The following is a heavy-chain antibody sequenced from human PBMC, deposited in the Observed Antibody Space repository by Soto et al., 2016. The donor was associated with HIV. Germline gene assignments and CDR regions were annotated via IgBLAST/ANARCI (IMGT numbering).Heavy chain of an antibody. D-gene: IGHD4-17*01. J-gene: IGHJ2*01. CDR2: ISSSSSTK. CDR3: ARRSNTVTTAYWYFDL. Sequence: EVQLVESGGGLVQPGGSLRLSCAASGFTFSSYSMNWVRQAPGKGLEWVSYISSSSSTKYYADSVKGRFTISRDNAKNSLYLQMNSLRAEDTAVYYCARRSNTVTTAYWYFDLVGAWPTRGHCLL. CDR1: GFTFSSYS. V-gene: IGHV3-48*01.